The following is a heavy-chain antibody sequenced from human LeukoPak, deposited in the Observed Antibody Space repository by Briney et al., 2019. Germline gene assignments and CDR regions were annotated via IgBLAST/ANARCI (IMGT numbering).Heavy chain of an antibody. V-gene: IGHV4-59*01. J-gene: IGHJ6*03. Sequence: PSETLSLTCTVSGGSISSYYWSWIRQPPGKGLEWIGYIYYSGSTHYNPSLKSRVTISVDTSKNQFSLKLSSVIAADTAVYYCARDQGSYDSSGYLYYYYMDVWGKGTTVTVSS. CDR3: ARDQGSYDSSGYLYYYYMDV. CDR2: IYYSGST. CDR1: GGSISSYY. D-gene: IGHD3-22*01.